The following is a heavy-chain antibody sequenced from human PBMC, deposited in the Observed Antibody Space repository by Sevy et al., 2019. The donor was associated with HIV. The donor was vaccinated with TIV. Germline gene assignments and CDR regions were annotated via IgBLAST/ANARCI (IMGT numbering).Heavy chain of an antibody. D-gene: IGHD3-10*01. J-gene: IGHJ4*02. CDR2: ISGSGGST. Sequence: GGSLRLSCAASGFTFSSYAMSWVRQAPGKGLEWVSAISGSGGSTYYADSVKGRFTISRDNSKNTLYLQMNSLRAEETAVYYCAKPTYYYGSGSTIFDYWGQGTLVTVSS. CDR3: AKPTYYYGSGSTIFDY. V-gene: IGHV3-23*01. CDR1: GFTFSSYA.